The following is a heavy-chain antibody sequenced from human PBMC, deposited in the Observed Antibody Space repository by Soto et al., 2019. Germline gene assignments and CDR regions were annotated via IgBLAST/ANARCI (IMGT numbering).Heavy chain of an antibody. J-gene: IGHJ4*02. CDR3: ARGDYSNYDY. CDR2: INHSGST. CDR1: GGSFSGYY. D-gene: IGHD4-4*01. Sequence: PSETLSLTCAVYGGSFSGYYWSWIRQPPGKGLEWIGEINHSGSTNYNPSLKSRVTISVDTSKNQFSLKLSSVTAADTAVYYCARGDYSNYDYWGQGTLVTVSS. V-gene: IGHV4-34*01.